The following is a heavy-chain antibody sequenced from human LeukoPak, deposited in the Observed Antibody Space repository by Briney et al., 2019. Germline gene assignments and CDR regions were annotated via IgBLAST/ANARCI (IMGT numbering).Heavy chain of an antibody. V-gene: IGHV4-34*01. CDR3: ARLGYHLLYAYYYYYMDV. CDR1: GESFSGYD. Sequence: SETLSLTCAVYGESFSGYDWGWIRQPPGKGLEWIGEINHSGSTNYNPSLKSRVTISVDTSKNQFSLKLRSVTAADTAVYYCARLGYHLLYAYYYYYMDVWAKGTTVTVSS. D-gene: IGHD2-2*02. CDR2: INHSGST. J-gene: IGHJ6*03.